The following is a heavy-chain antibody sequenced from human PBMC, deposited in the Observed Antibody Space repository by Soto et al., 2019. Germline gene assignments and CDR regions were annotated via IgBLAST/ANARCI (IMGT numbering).Heavy chain of an antibody. Sequence: SETLSLTCAVYGGSFSDYYWSWIRQPPGKGLEWIGEINHSGSTNYNPSLKSRFTISVDTSKNQFSLKLTSVTAADTAVYYCATCSGRWPHNWFDPWGQGTLVTVSS. V-gene: IGHV4-34*01. J-gene: IGHJ5*02. CDR2: INHSGST. CDR3: ATCSGRWPHNWFDP. CDR1: GGSFSDYY. D-gene: IGHD6-25*01.